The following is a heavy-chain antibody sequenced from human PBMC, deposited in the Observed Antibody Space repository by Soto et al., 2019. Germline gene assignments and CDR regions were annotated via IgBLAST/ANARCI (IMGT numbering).Heavy chain of an antibody. CDR1: GGSFSGYY. CDR3: ARGVDAVV. CDR2: INHSGST. Sequence: QVQLQQWGAGLLKPSETLSLTCAVYGGSFSGYYWSWIRQPPGKGLEWIGEINHSGSTNYNPSLKSRVTISVDTSKNQFALKLSSVTAADTAVYYCARGVDAVVWGQGTLVTVSS. D-gene: IGHD6-19*01. V-gene: IGHV4-34*01. J-gene: IGHJ4*02.